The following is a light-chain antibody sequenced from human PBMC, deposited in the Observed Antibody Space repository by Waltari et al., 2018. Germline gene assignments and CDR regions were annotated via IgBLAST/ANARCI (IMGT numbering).Light chain of an antibody. CDR3: QQYYNTPRT. Sequence: DIVMTQSPDSLAVSLGERATINCKSSQSVLYSSNNKNYLAWYQQKPGQPPKRLIYWASTRESGVPDRFSGSGSGTDFTLTISSLQAEDVAVYYCQQYYNTPRTFGGGTKVEIK. CDR2: WAS. V-gene: IGKV4-1*01. J-gene: IGKJ4*01. CDR1: QSVLYSSNNKNY.